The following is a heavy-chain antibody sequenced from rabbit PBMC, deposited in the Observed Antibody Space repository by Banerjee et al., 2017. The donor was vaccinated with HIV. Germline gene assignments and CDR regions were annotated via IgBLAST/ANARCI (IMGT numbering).Heavy chain of an antibody. CDR1: GFSFSSSYC. D-gene: IGHD6-1*01. V-gene: IGHV1S40*01. CDR3: ARENTGYGYATFNL. J-gene: IGHJ4*01. CDR2: IGTSSGNT. Sequence: QSLEESGGDLVKPGASLTLTCTASGFSFSSSYCMCWVRQAPGKGLELIACIGTSSGNTYYASWAKGRFTISKTSSTTVTLQMPSLTAADTATYFCARENTGYGYATFNLWGHRDPRHRL.